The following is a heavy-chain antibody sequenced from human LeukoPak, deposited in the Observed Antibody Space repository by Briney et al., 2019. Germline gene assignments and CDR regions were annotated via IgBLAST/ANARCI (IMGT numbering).Heavy chain of an antibody. CDR1: GFTFSSYW. CDR2: VSGSGRNT. J-gene: IGHJ4*02. Sequence: GGSLRLSCAASGFTFSSYWMHWVRQAPGKGLEWVSSVSGSGRNTFYPDSVEGRFTISRDNSKNTVYLQMNSLRADDTAVYYCARALWFGEFLFDYWGQGTLVTVSS. CDR3: ARALWFGEFLFDY. V-gene: IGHV3-23*01. D-gene: IGHD3-10*01.